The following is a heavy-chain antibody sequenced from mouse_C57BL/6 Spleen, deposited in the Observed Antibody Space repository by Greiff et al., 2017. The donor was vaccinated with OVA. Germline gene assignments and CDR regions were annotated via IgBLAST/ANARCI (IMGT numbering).Heavy chain of an antibody. J-gene: IGHJ2*01. CDR2: ISDGGSYT. Sequence: DVQLQESGGGLVKPGGSLKLSCAASGFTFSSYAMSWVRQTPEKRLEWVATISDGGSYTYYPDNVKGRFTISRDNAKNNLYLQMSHLKSEDTAMYYCARDQDKRGSYFDYWGQGTTLTVSS. V-gene: IGHV5-4*01. CDR1: GFTFSSYA. CDR3: ARDQDKRGSYFDY.